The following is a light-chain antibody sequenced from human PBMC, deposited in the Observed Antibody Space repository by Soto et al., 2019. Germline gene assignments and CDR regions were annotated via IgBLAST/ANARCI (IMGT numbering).Light chain of an antibody. CDR3: VQYNNWPLT. V-gene: IGKV3-15*01. CDR2: GAS. Sequence: EIVMTQSPATLSVSPGERATLSCRASQSVSSNLAWYQQKPGQAPRLLIYGASTRATGIPARFSGSGSGTEFTLTISSLQSEDFAVYYSVQYNNWPLTFGGGTKVEIK. CDR1: QSVSSN. J-gene: IGKJ4*01.